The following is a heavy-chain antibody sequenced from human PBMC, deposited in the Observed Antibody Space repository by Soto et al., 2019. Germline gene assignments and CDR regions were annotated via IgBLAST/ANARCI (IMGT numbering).Heavy chain of an antibody. CDR2: ISSSGSTI. V-gene: IGHV3-11*01. CDR1: GFTFSDYY. D-gene: IGHD3-3*01. Sequence: GGSLRLSCAASGFTFSDYYMSWIRQAPGKGLEWVSYISSSGSTIYYADSVKGRFTISRDNAKNSLYLQMNSLRAEDTAVYYCARDQRITIFGVVIPDWFDPWGQGTLVTVSS. J-gene: IGHJ5*02. CDR3: ARDQRITIFGVVIPDWFDP.